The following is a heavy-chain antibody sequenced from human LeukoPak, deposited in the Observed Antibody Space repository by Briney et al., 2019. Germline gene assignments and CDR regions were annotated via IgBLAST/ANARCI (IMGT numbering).Heavy chain of an antibody. CDR3: ARGRKYTSGYRVPELGSGYSDY. CDR2: TYYRSKWYN. CDR1: ADSVSSNSAA. D-gene: IGHD5-18*01. Sequence: SQTLSLTCAISADSVSSNSAAWNWIRQSPSRGLEWLGRTYYRSKWYNDYAVSVKSRITINPDTSKNQFSLQLNSVTPEDTAVYYCARGRKYTSGYRVPELGSGYSDYWGQGTLVTVSS. V-gene: IGHV6-1*01. J-gene: IGHJ4*02.